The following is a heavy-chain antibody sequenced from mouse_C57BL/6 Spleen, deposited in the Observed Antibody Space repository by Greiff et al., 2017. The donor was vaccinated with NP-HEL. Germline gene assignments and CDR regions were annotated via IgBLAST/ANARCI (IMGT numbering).Heavy chain of an antibody. CDR2: IRSKSNNYAT. J-gene: IGHJ4*01. CDR1: GFSFNTYA. Sequence: EVMLVESGGGLVQPKGSLKLSCAASGFSFNTYAMNWVRQAPGKGLEWVARIRSKSNNYATYYADSVKDRFTISRDDSESMLYLQMNHVKTEDTAIYYCVRHEISAYGYAMDYWGQGTSVTVSS. V-gene: IGHV10-1*01. CDR3: VRHEISAYGYAMDY. D-gene: IGHD1-1*02.